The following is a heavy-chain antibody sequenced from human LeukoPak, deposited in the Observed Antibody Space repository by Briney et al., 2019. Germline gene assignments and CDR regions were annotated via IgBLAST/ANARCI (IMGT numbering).Heavy chain of an antibody. CDR3: AKDGGLWVSAHWGDS. CDR1: GFTFSSYT. J-gene: IGHJ4*02. V-gene: IGHV3-23*01. D-gene: IGHD7-27*01. CDR2: ITTSDGNT. Sequence: GGSLRLSCAASGFTFSSYTMSWVRQAPGKGLEWVSTITTSDGNTYYADSVKGRFTVSRDNYKNTLFLQMNSVRAEDTAVYYCAKDGGLWVSAHWGDSWGRGTLVTVSS.